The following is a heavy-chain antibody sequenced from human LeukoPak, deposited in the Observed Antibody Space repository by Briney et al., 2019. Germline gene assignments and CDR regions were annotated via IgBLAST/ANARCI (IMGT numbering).Heavy chain of an antibody. CDR2: IYHSGST. V-gene: IGHV4-59*12. CDR3: ARTEEVYSSSSGVYFDY. Sequence: PSETLSLTCTVSGGSISSYYWSWIRQPPGKGLEWIGYIYHSGSTYYNPSLKSRVTISVDRSKNQFSLKLSSVTAADTAVYYCARTEEVYSSSSGVYFDYWGQGTLVTVSS. J-gene: IGHJ4*02. D-gene: IGHD6-6*01. CDR1: GGSISSYY.